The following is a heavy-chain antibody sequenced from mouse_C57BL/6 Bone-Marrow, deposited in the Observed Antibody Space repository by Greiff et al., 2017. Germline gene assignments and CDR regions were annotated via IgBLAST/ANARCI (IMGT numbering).Heavy chain of an antibody. Sequence: VQLQQSGAELVKPGASVKISCKASGYAFSSYWMNWVKQRPGKGLEWIGQIYPSDGDTNYNGKFKGKATLTADKSSSTAYMQLSSLTSEDSAVYFGARGGLRDYFDYWGQGTTLTVSS. J-gene: IGHJ2*01. V-gene: IGHV1-80*01. CDR3: ARGGLRDYFDY. CDR2: IYPSDGDT. CDR1: GYAFSSYW.